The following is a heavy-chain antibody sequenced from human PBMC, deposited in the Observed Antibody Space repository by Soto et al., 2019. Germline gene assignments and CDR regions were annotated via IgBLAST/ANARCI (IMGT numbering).Heavy chain of an antibody. CDR2: IYYSGST. D-gene: IGHD3-3*01. J-gene: IGHJ6*03. CDR1: GGSISSYY. CDR3: ARTRGRTTIFGVVAEETHMDV. Sequence: SETLSLTCTVSGGSISSYYWSWIRQPPGKGLEWIGYIYYSGSTNYNPSLKSRVTISVDTSKNQFSLKLSSVTAADTAVYYCARTRGRTTIFGVVAEETHMDVWGKGTTVTVSS. V-gene: IGHV4-59*01.